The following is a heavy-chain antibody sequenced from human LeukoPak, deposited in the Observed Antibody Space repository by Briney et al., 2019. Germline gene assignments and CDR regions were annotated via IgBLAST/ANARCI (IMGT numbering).Heavy chain of an antibody. D-gene: IGHD3-10*01. Sequence: HTGGSLRLSCAASGFTFSSYAMSWVRQAPGKGLEWVSAISGSGGSTYYADSVKGRFTISRDNSKNTLYLQMNSLRAEDTAVYYCAKDSGYYGSEYYYGMDVWGQGTTVTVSS. CDR2: ISGSGGST. CDR1: GFTFSSYA. CDR3: AKDSGYYGSEYYYGMDV. V-gene: IGHV3-23*01. J-gene: IGHJ6*02.